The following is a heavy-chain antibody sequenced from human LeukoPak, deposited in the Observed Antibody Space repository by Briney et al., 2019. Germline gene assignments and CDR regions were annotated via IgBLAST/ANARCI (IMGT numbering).Heavy chain of an antibody. V-gene: IGHV1-8*01. D-gene: IGHD3-10*01. CDR2: MNPNSGNT. CDR1: GYTFTSYD. CDR3: ARYPVLLWFGEKDDAFDI. J-gene: IGHJ3*02. Sequence: ASVKVSCKASGYTFTSYDINWVRQATGQGLEWMGWMNPNSGNTGYAQKFQGRVTMTRNTSMSTACMELSSLGSEDRAGYSCARYPVLLWFGEKDDAFDIWGQGTMVTVS.